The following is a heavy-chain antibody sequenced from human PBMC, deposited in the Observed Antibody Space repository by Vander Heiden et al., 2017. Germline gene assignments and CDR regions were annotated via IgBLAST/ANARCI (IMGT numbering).Heavy chain of an antibody. CDR2: ISSSSSYI. Sequence: EAQLVESRRGLVKPGGSLRLSCPASASTCSSYSMNWVRQAPGKGLEWVSSISSSSSYIYYADSVKGRFTISRDNAKNSLYLQMNSLRAEDTAVYYCARGVVVPAALPFDPWGQGTLVTVSS. J-gene: IGHJ5*02. CDR3: ARGVVVPAALPFDP. V-gene: IGHV3-21*01. D-gene: IGHD2-2*02. CDR1: ASTCSSYS.